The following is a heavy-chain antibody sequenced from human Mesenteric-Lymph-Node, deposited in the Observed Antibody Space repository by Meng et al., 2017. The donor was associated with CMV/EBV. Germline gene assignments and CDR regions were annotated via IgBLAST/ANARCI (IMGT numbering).Heavy chain of an antibody. D-gene: IGHD4-23*01. CDR3: ARHQRWLKSEGGFNY. V-gene: IGHV4-34*01. CDR1: GGSFSGYY. J-gene: IGHJ4*02. CDR2: INHSGST. Sequence: GQLQRCGVGLLRPPGGLSLTCAVAGGSFSGYYWSWIRQPPGKGLEWIGEINHSGSTNYNPSLKSRVTISVDTDKNQFSLKLSSVTAADTAVYYCARHQRWLKSEGGFNYWGQGTLVTVSS.